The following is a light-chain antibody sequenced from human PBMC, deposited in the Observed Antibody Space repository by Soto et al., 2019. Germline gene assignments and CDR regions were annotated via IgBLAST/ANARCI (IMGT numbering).Light chain of an antibody. J-gene: IGKJ2*01. Sequence: IQMTQSPSTLSASVGDRVTITCRASQSVNTWLAWYHQKPGRAPNLLIYDASTLQTSVTSTFSGSGSGTEFAFTISSLQPDDFGTYYCQQYQSWPYTFGQGTKLQIK. CDR2: DAS. CDR1: QSVNTW. CDR3: QQYQSWPYT. V-gene: IGKV1-5*01.